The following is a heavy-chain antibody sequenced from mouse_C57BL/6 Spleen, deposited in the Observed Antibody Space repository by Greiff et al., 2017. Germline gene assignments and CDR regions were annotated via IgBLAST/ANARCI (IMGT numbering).Heavy chain of an antibody. CDR3: ARVRLGRGWYFDV. Sequence: EVKLMESEGGLVQPGRSMKLSCTASGFTFSDYYMAWVRQVPEKGLEWVANINYDGSSTYYLDSLKSRFIISRYNAKNILYLQMSSLKSEDTATYYCARVRLGRGWYFDVWGTGTTVTVSS. CDR2: INYDGSST. V-gene: IGHV5-16*01. CDR1: GFTFSDYY. D-gene: IGHD4-1*01. J-gene: IGHJ1*03.